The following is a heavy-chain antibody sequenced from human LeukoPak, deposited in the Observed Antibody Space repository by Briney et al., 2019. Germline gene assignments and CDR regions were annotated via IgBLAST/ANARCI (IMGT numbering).Heavy chain of an antibody. J-gene: IGHJ6*03. CDR3: AREYTVMTYYYYYMDV. CDR2: ISHDGSNK. CDR1: GFTFSSYA. V-gene: IGHV3-30-3*01. Sequence: GGSLRLSCAAPGFTFSSYAMHWVRQAPGKGLEWVAVISHDGSNKYYADSVKGRFTISRDNSKNTLYLQMNSLRAEDTAVYYCAREYTVMTYYYYYMDVWGKGTTVTVSS. D-gene: IGHD4-11*01.